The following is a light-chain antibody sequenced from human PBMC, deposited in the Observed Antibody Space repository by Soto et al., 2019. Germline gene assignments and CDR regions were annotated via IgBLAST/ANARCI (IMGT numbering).Light chain of an antibody. CDR1: QSISSY. V-gene: IGKV1-39*01. J-gene: IGKJ2*01. Sequence: DIQMTQSPSSLSASVGDRVTITCRASQSISSYLNWCQQKPGKAPKLLIYAASSLQSGVPSRFSGSRSGTDFTLTIRSLQPEYFATYYCQQSYSTPRTFGQGTKLEIK. CDR3: QQSYSTPRT. CDR2: AAS.